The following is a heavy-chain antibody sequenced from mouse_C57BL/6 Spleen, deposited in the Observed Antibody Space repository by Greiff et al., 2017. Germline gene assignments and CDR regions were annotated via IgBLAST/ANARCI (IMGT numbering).Heavy chain of an antibody. J-gene: IGHJ3*01. CDR1: SFTLSSSA. Sequence: EVQLEESMGCFVKPGGSLRLSCAASSFTLSSSAMSCVRQTPDKRLEWVATISSGGSYTYSPDSVKGRFTISRDHAKSTLYLQMSSLKSEDTAIYYVARQPRYDRFAYWGQ. CDR2: ISSGGSYT. D-gene: IGHD2-12*01. CDR3: ARQPRYDRFAY. V-gene: IGHV5-6*01.